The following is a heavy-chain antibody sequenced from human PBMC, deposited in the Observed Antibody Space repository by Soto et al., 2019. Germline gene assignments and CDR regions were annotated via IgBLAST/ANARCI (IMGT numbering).Heavy chain of an antibody. Sequence: PGGSLRLSCAASGFTFSSYSMNWVCQAPGKGLEWVSSISSSSSYIYYADSVKGRFTISRDNAKNSLYLQMNSLRAEDTAVNYCARDGPDPGIAAAGPPYPFDYWGQGTLVTVSS. CDR2: ISSSSSYI. D-gene: IGHD6-13*01. CDR1: GFTFSSYS. J-gene: IGHJ4*02. V-gene: IGHV3-21*01. CDR3: ARDGPDPGIAAAGPPYPFDY.